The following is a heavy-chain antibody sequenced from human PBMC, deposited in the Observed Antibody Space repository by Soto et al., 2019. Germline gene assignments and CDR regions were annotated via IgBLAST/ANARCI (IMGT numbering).Heavy chain of an antibody. V-gene: IGHV3-30-3*01. CDR3: ASPGAARYFAY. Sequence: GGSLRLSCVVSGHILSRSAMHWVRQAPGKGLEWLALISFDGANKFYADSVKDRFSISRDNQRNTVYLQMNSLRPEDTAVYYCASPGAARYFAYWGQGTLVTVSS. CDR1: GHILSRSA. CDR2: ISFDGANK. D-gene: IGHD6-25*01. J-gene: IGHJ4*02.